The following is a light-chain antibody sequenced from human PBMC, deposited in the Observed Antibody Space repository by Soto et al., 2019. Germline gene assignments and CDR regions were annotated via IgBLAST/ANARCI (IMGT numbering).Light chain of an antibody. J-gene: IGLJ1*01. CDR1: TSDVSIYNY. V-gene: IGLV2-14*01. CDR3: CSYTSSTNYV. Sequence: QSVLTQPASVSGSPGQSSTISCTGTTSDVSIYNYVSWYQQHPGKAPKLMIYGVSNRPSGVSNRFSGAKSGHTASLTISGLQVEDEADYYCCSYTSSTNYVFGPGTRSPS. CDR2: GVS.